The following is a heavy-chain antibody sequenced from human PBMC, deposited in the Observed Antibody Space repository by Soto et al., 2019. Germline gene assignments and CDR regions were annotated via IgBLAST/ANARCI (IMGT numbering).Heavy chain of an antibody. Sequence: GGSLRLSCAASGFTFSSYAMHWVRQAPGKGLEWVAVISYDGSNKYYADSVKGRFTISRDNSKNTLYLQMNSLTSEDTAVYYCARDLWFGESFRYYFDYWAQGTLVTVSS. CDR2: ISYDGSNK. CDR1: GFTFSSYA. D-gene: IGHD3-10*01. CDR3: ARDLWFGESFRYYFDY. J-gene: IGHJ4*02. V-gene: IGHV3-30-3*01.